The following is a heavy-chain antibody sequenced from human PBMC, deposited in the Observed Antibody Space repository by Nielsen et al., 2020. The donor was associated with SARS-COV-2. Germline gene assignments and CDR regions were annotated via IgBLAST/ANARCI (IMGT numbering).Heavy chain of an antibody. V-gene: IGHV3-9*01. Sequence: GGSLRLSCAASGFTFDDYAMHWVRQAPGKGLEWVSGISWNSGSIGYADSVKGRFIVSRDNAKNSLYLQMNSLRAEDTALYYCAKEPHPEYGDYLWGQGTLVTVSS. J-gene: IGHJ5*02. D-gene: IGHD4-17*01. CDR1: GFTFDDYA. CDR3: AKEPHPEYGDYL. CDR2: ISWNSGSI.